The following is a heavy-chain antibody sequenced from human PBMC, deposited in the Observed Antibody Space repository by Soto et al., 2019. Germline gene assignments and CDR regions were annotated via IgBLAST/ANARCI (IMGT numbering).Heavy chain of an antibody. CDR2: ISAYNGNT. CDR3: AIVVGALGHWFDP. Sequence: QVQLEQSGAEVKKPGASVKVSCKASGYTVTSYGISWVRQAPGQGLEWMGRISAYNGNTNYAQKLQGRVTMTTDTPTSTASMELRSLRSDDTAVYYCAIVVGALGHWFDPWGQGTLVTVSS. J-gene: IGHJ5*02. V-gene: IGHV1-18*01. CDR1: GYTVTSYG. D-gene: IGHD1-26*01.